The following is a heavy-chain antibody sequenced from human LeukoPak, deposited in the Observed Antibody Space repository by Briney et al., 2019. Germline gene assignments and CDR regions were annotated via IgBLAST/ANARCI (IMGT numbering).Heavy chain of an antibody. J-gene: IGHJ4*02. CDR1: GFTFSSYA. D-gene: IGHD3-10*01. V-gene: IGHV3-23*01. CDR3: AKVQYYYGSGSTGY. Sequence: PGGSLRLSCAASGFTFSSYAMSWVRQAPGKGLEWVSAISGSGGSTYYADSVKGRFAISRDNSKNTLYLQMNSLRAEDTAVYYCAKVQYYYGSGSTGYWGQGTLVTVSS. CDR2: ISGSGGST.